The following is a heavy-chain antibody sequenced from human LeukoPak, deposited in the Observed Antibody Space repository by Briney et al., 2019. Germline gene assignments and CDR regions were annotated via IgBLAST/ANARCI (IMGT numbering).Heavy chain of an antibody. CDR1: GFTYNSYC. V-gene: IGHV3-7*03. J-gene: IGHJ4*02. CDR3: ARRLIAAFDY. Sequence: GGSLTLPCAASGFTYNSYCMLWVREAPGRGVEWVANIKQDGSEKYCVDCVKGRFTISRDNAKNTLYLQMKSLRAEDTGEYYCARRLIAAFDYWGQGTLVTVSS. CDR2: IKQDGSEK. D-gene: IGHD2-15*01.